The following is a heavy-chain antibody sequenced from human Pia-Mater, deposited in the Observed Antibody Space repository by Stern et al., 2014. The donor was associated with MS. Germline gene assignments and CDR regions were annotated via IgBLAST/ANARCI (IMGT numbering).Heavy chain of an antibody. CDR3: ARVDWLQYFFDY. V-gene: IGHV4-59*01. CDR2: IYYSGST. Sequence: QVQLQESGPGLVKPSETLSLTCNVSGGSITGYYWSWIRQPPGKGLEWIGYIYYSGSTNYNPSLKSRVTISVDTSKSQFSLKLSSVTAADTAVYYCARVDWLQYFFDYWGQGTLVTVSS. CDR1: GGSITGYY. D-gene: IGHD5-24*01. J-gene: IGHJ4*02.